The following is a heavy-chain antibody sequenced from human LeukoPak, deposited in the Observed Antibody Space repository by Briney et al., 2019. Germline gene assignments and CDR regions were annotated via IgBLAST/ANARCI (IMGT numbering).Heavy chain of an antibody. CDR3: AKISRDSSGYPC. J-gene: IGHJ4*02. Sequence: ASVKVSCKVSGYTFTSYDINWVRQATGQGLEWMGWMNPNSGNTGYAQKFQGRVTMTRNTSISTAYMELSNLRSEDTAVYFCAKISRDSSGYPCWGQGTLVTVSS. V-gene: IGHV1-8*01. D-gene: IGHD3-22*01. CDR1: GYTFTSYD. CDR2: MNPNSGNT.